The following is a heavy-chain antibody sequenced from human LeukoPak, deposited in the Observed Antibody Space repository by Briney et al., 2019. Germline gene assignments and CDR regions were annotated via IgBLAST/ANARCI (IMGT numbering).Heavy chain of an antibody. CDR2: IYYSGST. J-gene: IGHJ6*02. CDR1: GGSISSGGYY. Sequence: SETLSLTCTVSGGSISSGGYYWSWIRQHPGKGLEWIGYIYYSGSTYYNPSLKSRVTISVDTSKNQFSLKLSSVTAADTAVYYCARDVRSLMDVWGQGTTVTVS. D-gene: IGHD3-10*02. V-gene: IGHV4-31*03. CDR3: ARDVRSLMDV.